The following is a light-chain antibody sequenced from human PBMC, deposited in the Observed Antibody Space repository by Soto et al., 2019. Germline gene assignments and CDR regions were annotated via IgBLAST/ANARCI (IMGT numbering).Light chain of an antibody. J-gene: IGKJ1*01. CDR2: WAS. V-gene: IGKV4-1*01. CDR1: QSVLYSSNNKNY. CDR3: QQYYSTPRT. Sequence: DIVMTQSPDSLAVSLGERATINCKSSQSVLYSSNNKNYLAWYQQKPGQPPKLLIYWASTRESGLPDRFRGSGSGTDFTLTISSLQAEDVAVYYCQQYYSTPRTFGQGTKVEIK.